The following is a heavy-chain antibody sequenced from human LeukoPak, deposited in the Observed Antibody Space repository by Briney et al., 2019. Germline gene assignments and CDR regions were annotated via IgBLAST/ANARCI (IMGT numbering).Heavy chain of an antibody. CDR1: GGSFSGYY. Sequence: SETLSLTWAVYGGSFSGYYWSWIRQPPEKGLEWIGEINHSGSTNYNPSLKSRVTISVDTSKNQFSLKLSSVTAADTAVYYCARGVVPAARGLDYWGQGTLVTVSS. CDR2: INHSGST. CDR3: ARGVVPAARGLDY. D-gene: IGHD2-2*01. J-gene: IGHJ4*02. V-gene: IGHV4-34*01.